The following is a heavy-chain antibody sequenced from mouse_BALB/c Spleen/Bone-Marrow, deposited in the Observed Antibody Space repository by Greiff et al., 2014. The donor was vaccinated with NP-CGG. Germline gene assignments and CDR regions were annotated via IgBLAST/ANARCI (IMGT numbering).Heavy chain of an antibody. CDR3: ARGGDDFSLAY. J-gene: IGHJ4*01. CDR2: IDTSDSYT. D-gene: IGHD2-4*01. CDR1: GYTFTDNW. V-gene: IGHV1-69*01. Sequence: VQLQQSGAELGMPGASVKMSCKASGYTFTDNWIYWVKQRPGQGLEWIGAIDTSDSYTNYNQKFMGKASLTVDASSSTAYVQVSSLTSDDSAVYSCARGGDDFSLAYWGQGTSVTVSS.